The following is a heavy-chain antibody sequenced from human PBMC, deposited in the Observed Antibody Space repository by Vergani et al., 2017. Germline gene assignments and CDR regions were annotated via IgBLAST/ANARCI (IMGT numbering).Heavy chain of an antibody. J-gene: IGHJ6*03. CDR1: GGTFSSYA. V-gene: IGHV1-2*04. CDR3: AGDLGSGAAAGTRNGYYYYYMDV. CDR2: INPNSGGT. D-gene: IGHD6-13*01. Sequence: QVQLVQSGAEVKKPGSSVKVSCKASGGTFSSYAISWVRQAPGQGLEWMGWINPNSGGTNYAQKFQGWVTLARDTSISPAYMGLSGLGSDETAVYYCAGDLGSGAAAGTRNGYYYYYMDVWGKGTTVTVSS.